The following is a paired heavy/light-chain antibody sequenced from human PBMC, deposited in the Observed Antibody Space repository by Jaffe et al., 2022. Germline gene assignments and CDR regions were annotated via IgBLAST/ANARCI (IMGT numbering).Light chain of an antibody. V-gene: IGKV3-11*01. CDR2: DAS. J-gene: IGKJ3*01. CDR1: QSVSSY. Sequence: EIVLTQSPATLSLSPGERATLSCRASQSVSSYLAWYQQKPGQAPRLLIYDASNRATGIPARFSGSGSGTDFTLTISSLEPEDFAVYYCQQRSNWGFTFGPGTKVDIK. CDR3: QQRSNWGFT.
Heavy chain of an antibody. CDR2: INAGNGNT. D-gene: IGHD3-3*01. V-gene: IGHV1-3*01. CDR3: ARDLVIRFLNSPSNNWFDP. J-gene: IGHJ5*02. CDR1: GYTFTSYA. Sequence: QVQLVQSGAEVKKPGASVKVSCKASGYTFTSYAMHWVRQAPGQRLEWMGWINAGNGNTKYSQKFQGRVTITRDTSASTAYMELSSLRSEDTAVYYCARDLVIRFLNSPSNNWFDPWGQGTLVTVSS.